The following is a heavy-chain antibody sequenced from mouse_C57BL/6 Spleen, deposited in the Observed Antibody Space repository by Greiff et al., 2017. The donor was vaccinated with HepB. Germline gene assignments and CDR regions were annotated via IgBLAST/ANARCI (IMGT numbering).Heavy chain of an antibody. Sequence: EVKLMESGGGLVQPGGSLSLSCAASGFTFTDYYMSWVRQPPGKALEWVGFIRKKANGYTTEYSATVKGRFTISRDNSQSILYLQMNALRAEDSATYYCARYPTSNYEDYYAMDYWGQGTSVTVSS. CDR2: IRKKANGYTT. J-gene: IGHJ4*01. D-gene: IGHD2-5*01. V-gene: IGHV7-3*01. CDR3: ARYPTSNYEDYYAMDY. CDR1: GFTFTDYY.